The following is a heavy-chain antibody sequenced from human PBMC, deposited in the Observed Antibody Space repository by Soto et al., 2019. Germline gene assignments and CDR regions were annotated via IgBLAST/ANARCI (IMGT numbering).Heavy chain of an antibody. CDR2: ISAYNGNT. V-gene: IGHV1-18*01. Sequence: GASVKVSCKASGYTFTSYGISWVRQAPGQGLEWMGWISAYNGNTNYAQKLQGRVTMTTDTSTSTAYMELRSLRSDDTAVYYCARDKGFDYGSGVGYYYYGMDVWGQGTTVTVSS. CDR1: GYTFTSYG. J-gene: IGHJ6*02. CDR3: ARDKGFDYGSGVGYYYYGMDV. D-gene: IGHD3-10*01.